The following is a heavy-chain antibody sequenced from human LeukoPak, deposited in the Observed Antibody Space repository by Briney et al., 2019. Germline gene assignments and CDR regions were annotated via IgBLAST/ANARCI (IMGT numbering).Heavy chain of an antibody. J-gene: IGHJ4*02. Sequence: SETLSLTCTVSGASINNYYWSWIRQPPGKGLEYIGFIYYSGTTNYNPSLKSRVTISVDTSKNQFSLELSSVTAADTAVYYCARLGGGYSYGYYLDYWGQGTLVTVSS. CDR2: IYYSGTT. CDR3: ARLGGGYSYGYYLDY. V-gene: IGHV4-59*08. CDR1: GASINNYY. D-gene: IGHD5-18*01.